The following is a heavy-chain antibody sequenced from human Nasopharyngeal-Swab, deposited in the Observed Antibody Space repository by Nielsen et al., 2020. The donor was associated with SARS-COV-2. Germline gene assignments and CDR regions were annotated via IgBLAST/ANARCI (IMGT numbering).Heavy chain of an antibody. Sequence: SVTVSCKASGGTFSSYAISWVRQAPGQGLEWMGRIIPILGIANYAQKFQGRVTITADKSTSTAYMELSSLRSEDTAVYYCARRSDCSGGSCYSLYYYYGMDVWGQGTTVTVSS. V-gene: IGHV1-69*04. CDR2: IIPILGIA. D-gene: IGHD2-15*01. J-gene: IGHJ6*02. CDR1: GGTFSSYA. CDR3: ARRSDCSGGSCYSLYYYYGMDV.